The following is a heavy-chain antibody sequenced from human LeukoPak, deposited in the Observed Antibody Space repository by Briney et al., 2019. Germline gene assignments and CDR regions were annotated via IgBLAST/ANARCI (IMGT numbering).Heavy chain of an antibody. D-gene: IGHD3-22*01. CDR1: GGTFSSYA. CDR3: ARGGKYYYDSSGYQTCDAFDI. Sequence: ASVKVSCKASGGTFSSYAISWVRQAPGQGLEWMGRIIPILGIANYAQKFQGRVTITADKSTSTAYMELSSLRSEDTAVYYCARGGKYYYDSSGYQTCDAFDIWGQGTMVTVSS. CDR2: IIPILGIA. V-gene: IGHV1-69*04. J-gene: IGHJ3*02.